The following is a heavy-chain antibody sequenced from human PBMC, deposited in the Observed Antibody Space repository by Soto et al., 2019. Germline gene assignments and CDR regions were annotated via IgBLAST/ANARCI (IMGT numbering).Heavy chain of an antibody. CDR2: IKSKTDGGTT. CDR1: GFTCSNAW. CDR3: TTTPLPYYDFWSGVVEV. V-gene: IGHV3-15*01. D-gene: IGHD3-3*01. J-gene: IGHJ6*04. Sequence: PGGSMRLSCAASGFTCSNAWMSWVCQAPGKGLEWVGRIKSKTDGGTTDYAAPVKGRFTISRDDSKNTLYLQMNSLKTEDTAVYYCTTTPLPYYDFWSGVVEVWGKGTTVTVSS.